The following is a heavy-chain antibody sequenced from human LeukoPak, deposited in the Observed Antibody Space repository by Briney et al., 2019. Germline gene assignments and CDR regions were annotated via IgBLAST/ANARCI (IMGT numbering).Heavy chain of an antibody. CDR2: ISTIGDIT. CDR1: GCTFTRHW. V-gene: IGHV1-46*01. J-gene: IGHJ5*02. Sequence: ASVKVSCKASGCTFTRHWMHWVRQAPGQGLEGMVLISTIGDITLYAQKFQGRVTLTRNTSTSTDYMEVSSRKSEETAVYYCARDISRDSNAWWYDPWVRGTLVTVCS. D-gene: IGHD3-22*01. CDR3: ARDISRDSNAWWYDP.